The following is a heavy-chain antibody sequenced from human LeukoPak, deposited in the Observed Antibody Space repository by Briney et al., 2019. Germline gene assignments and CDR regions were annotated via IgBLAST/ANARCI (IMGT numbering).Heavy chain of an antibody. CDR2: ISGSGDNT. CDR1: GLTFSSYA. CDR3: GGAKFYYYGMDV. V-gene: IGHV3-23*01. J-gene: IGHJ6*02. D-gene: IGHD1-26*01. Sequence: GALRLSCAASGLTFSSYAMSWVRQAPGQGLEWVSTISGSGDNTHYADSVKGRLTISRDNSKTTLYLQMNSLRVEDTAVYYCGGAKFYYYGMDVWGQGNTVTASS.